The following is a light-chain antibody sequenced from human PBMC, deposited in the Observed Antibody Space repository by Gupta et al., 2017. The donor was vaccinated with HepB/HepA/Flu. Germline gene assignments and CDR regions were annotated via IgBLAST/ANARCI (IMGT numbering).Light chain of an antibody. V-gene: IGKV1-9*01. J-gene: IGKJ4*01. Sequence: DIQLTQSPSFLSASVGDRVTITCRASQGISSYLAWYQQKPGKAPKLLIYAASTLQSGVPSRFSGSGSATEFTLTISSLQPEDFTTYYCQQLTSYPLTFGGGAKVGIK. CDR3: QQLTSYPLT. CDR2: AAS. CDR1: QGISSY.